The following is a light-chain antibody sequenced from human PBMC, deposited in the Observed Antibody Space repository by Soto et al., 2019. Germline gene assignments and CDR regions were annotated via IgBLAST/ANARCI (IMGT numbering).Light chain of an antibody. Sequence: DIQMTQSPYSLSASVGDRVTITCRASQSIINYLNWYQRKPGKAPKTLIYAAASLQSGVPSRFSGSGSGTDFTLTISSLQPEDFATFYCQHSYSAPLTFGGGTRVEIK. V-gene: IGKV1-39*01. CDR3: QHSYSAPLT. CDR2: AAA. CDR1: QSIINY. J-gene: IGKJ4*01.